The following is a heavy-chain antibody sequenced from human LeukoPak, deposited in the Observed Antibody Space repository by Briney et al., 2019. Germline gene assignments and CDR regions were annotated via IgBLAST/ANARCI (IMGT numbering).Heavy chain of an antibody. CDR1: GFTFDDYA. Sequence: PGGSLRLSCAASGFTFDDYAMHWVRQAPGKGLEWVSGISWNSGSTGYADSVKGRFTISRDNAKNSLYLQMNSLRAEDTALYYCAKVLFGSGSYYNGLGLDYWGQGTLVTVSS. V-gene: IGHV3-9*01. CDR3: AKVLFGSGSYYNGLGLDY. D-gene: IGHD3-10*01. CDR2: ISWNSGST. J-gene: IGHJ4*02.